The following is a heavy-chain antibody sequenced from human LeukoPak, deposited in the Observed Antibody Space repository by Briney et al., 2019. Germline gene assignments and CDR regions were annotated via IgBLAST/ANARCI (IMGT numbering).Heavy chain of an antibody. CDR1: GFTFSSYS. D-gene: IGHD1-26*01. V-gene: IGHV3-48*01. Sequence: GGSLRLSCAASGFTFSSYSMNWVRQAPGKGLEWVSYISSSSTIYYADSVKGRFTISSDNAKNSLYLQMNSLRAEDTAVYYCARGGNSGSYYVGYWGQGTLVTVSS. CDR2: ISSSSTI. J-gene: IGHJ4*02. CDR3: ARGGNSGSYYVGY.